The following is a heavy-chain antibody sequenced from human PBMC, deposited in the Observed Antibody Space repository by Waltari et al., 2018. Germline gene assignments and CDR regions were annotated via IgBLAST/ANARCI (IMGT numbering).Heavy chain of an antibody. D-gene: IGHD2-15*01. CDR1: GFAFTFSW. J-gene: IGHJ4*02. Sequence: EVQLVGSGGALVQPGGSLSLSCAVSGFAFTFSWVSWVRQTPGKGLIVVSHIDNERRTTTDADSVKGRFTISKDDAKNMLYLEMNSLRVDDTAIYYCARGGSGGSLDFWGQGTLVTVSS. V-gene: IGHV3-74*01. CDR3: ARGGSGGSLDF. CDR2: IDNERRTT.